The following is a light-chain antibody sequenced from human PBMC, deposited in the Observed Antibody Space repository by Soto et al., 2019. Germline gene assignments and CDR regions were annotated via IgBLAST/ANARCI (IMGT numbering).Light chain of an antibody. CDR2: GGS. CDR1: QSLTSN. CDR3: QQYGSSPQT. Sequence: VVMTQSPATLSVSPGDGVTLSCRASQSLTSNLAWYQHKVGQAPRLLIYGGSVRATGVPARFSGRGSGAEFSLTISSLQSEDFAVYYCQQYGSSPQTFGQGTKVEIK. V-gene: IGKV3-15*01. J-gene: IGKJ1*01.